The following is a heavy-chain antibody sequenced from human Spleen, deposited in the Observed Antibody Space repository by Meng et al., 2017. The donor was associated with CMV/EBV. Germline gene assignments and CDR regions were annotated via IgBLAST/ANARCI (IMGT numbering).Heavy chain of an antibody. J-gene: IGHJ6*02. D-gene: IGHD2/OR15-2a*01. CDR1: GYTFTDYY. CDR3: ARTFYHSHEGGNYYSFYGVDV. Sequence: ASVKVSCKASGYTFTDYYLHWVRQAPGQGLEWMGWINPNSGATKYVHRFQGRVTMTRDTSINTAYMDLSRLRSDDTAVYYCARTFYHSHEGGNYYSFYGVDVWGQGTTVTVSS. V-gene: IGHV1-2*07. CDR2: INPNSGAT.